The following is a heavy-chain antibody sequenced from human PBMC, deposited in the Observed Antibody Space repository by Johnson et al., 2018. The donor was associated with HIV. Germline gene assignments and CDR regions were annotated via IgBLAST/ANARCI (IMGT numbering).Heavy chain of an antibody. V-gene: IGHV3-30*04. CDR1: GFTFSSYA. D-gene: IGHD1-14*01. CDR3: TTGPTDAFDI. CDR2: ISYDGSNK. J-gene: IGHJ3*02. Sequence: QVQLVESGGGVVQPGRSMRLSCAASGFTFSSYAMHWVRQAPGKGLEWVALISYDGSNKFYADSVKGRFTISRDNSKKTLYLQMNSLRIEDTAVYYCTTGPTDAFDIWGQGTMVTVSS.